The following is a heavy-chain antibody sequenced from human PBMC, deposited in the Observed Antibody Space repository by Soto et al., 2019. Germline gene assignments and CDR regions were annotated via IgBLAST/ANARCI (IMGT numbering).Heavy chain of an antibody. J-gene: IGHJ6*02. CDR1: GYTFTSYA. D-gene: IGHD6-13*01. V-gene: IGHV1-3*01. CDR2: INAGNGNT. Sequence: ASVKVSCKASGYTFTSYAMHWVRQAPGQRLEWMGWINAGNGNTKYSQKFQGRVTITRDTSAGTAYMELSSLRSEDTAVYYCARVLNWAAAGQWNYYGMAVWGQGTTVTVSS. CDR3: ARVLNWAAAGQWNYYGMAV.